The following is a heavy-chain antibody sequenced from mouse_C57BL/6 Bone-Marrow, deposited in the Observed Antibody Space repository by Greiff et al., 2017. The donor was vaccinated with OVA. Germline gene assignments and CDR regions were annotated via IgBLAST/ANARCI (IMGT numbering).Heavy chain of an antibody. J-gene: IGHJ4*01. Sequence: EVMLVESGGGLVKPGGSLKLSCAASGFTFSSYAMSWVRQTPEKRLEWVATISDGGSYTYYPDNVKGRFTISRDNAKNNLYLQMSHLKSEDTAMYYCARNYAMDDWGQGTSVTVSS. CDR1: GFTFSSYA. CDR2: ISDGGSYT. CDR3: ARNYAMDD. V-gene: IGHV5-4*03.